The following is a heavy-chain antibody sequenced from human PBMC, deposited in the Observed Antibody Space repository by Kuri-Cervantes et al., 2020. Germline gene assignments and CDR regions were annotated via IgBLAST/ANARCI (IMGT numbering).Heavy chain of an antibody. Sequence: SVKVSCKASGGTFSSYAISWVRQAPGQGLEWMGGIIPIFGTANYAQKLQGRVTITADESTSTAYMELSSLRSEDTAVYYCASLRITMVRGVIGAQYNWFDPWGQGTLVTVSS. D-gene: IGHD3-10*01. CDR3: ASLRITMVRGVIGAQYNWFDP. CDR1: GGTFSSYA. V-gene: IGHV1-69*13. CDR2: IIPIFGTA. J-gene: IGHJ5*02.